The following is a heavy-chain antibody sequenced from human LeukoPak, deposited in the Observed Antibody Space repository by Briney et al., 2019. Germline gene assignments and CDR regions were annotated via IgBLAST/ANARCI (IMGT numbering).Heavy chain of an antibody. D-gene: IGHD4-23*01. CDR2: IYTTGCT. CDR3: SRDRGDYGGPDC. V-gene: IGHV4-4*07. Sequence: SETLSLPCTVSSGSISSYYWSWLRQPAGKALECIGRIYTTGCTNYNPSLKSRVTISVDTYQNQFSVKLGSVAAADPAVYYRSRDRGDYGGPDCWGRGTMVSVS. J-gene: IGHJ4*02. CDR1: SGSISSYY.